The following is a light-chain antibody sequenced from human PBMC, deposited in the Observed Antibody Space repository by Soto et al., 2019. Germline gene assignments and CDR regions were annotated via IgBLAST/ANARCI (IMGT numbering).Light chain of an antibody. V-gene: IGLV1-44*01. Sequence: QSVLTQPPSASGTPGQRVTISCSGSSSNIGSNTVNWYQQLPGSAPKLLIYSTNQRPSGVPDRFSGSKSGTSASLAISGLQAEDEADYYCAAWEGSLNVGLFGVGTKLTVL. CDR1: SSNIGSNT. CDR2: STN. CDR3: AAWEGSLNVGL. J-gene: IGLJ2*01.